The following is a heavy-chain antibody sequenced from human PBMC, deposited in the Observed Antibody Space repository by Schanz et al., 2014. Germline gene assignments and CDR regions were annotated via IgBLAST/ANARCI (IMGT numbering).Heavy chain of an antibody. V-gene: IGHV3-21*01. J-gene: IGHJ4*02. CDR2: ISDSSSYI. CDR1: GLTVGDAW. CDR3: ARDLSYYTSGSYGY. D-gene: IGHD3-10*01. Sequence: EVRLVESGGGLVKPGGSLRLSCAVSGLTVGDAWMSWVRQAPGKGLEWVSSISDSSSYIYYADSVKGRFTISRDNAKNSLYLQMNSLRAEDTAVYYCARDLSYYTSGSYGYWGQGTLVTVSS.